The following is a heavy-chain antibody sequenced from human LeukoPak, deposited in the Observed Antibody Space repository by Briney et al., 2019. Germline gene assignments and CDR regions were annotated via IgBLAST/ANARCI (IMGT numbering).Heavy chain of an antibody. CDR1: GFTFSSYW. J-gene: IGHJ6*03. D-gene: IGHD2-2*01. Sequence: SGGSLRLSCAASGFTFSSYWMSWVRQAPGKGLEWVANKKQDGSEKYYVDSVKGRFTISRDNAKNSLYLQMNSLRAEDTAVYYCARALNDDIVVVPAAAGYMDVWGKGTTVTVSS. CDR3: ARALNDDIVVVPAAAGYMDV. V-gene: IGHV3-7*01. CDR2: KKQDGSEK.